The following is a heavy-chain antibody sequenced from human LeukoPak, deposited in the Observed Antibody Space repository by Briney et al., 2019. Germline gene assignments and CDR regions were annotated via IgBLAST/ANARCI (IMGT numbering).Heavy chain of an antibody. D-gene: IGHD3-22*01. V-gene: IGHV3-30-3*01. CDR3: ARDMYDSSGYLFDY. Sequence: GGSLRLSCAASGFTFSSYAMHWVRQAPGKGLEWVAVISSDGSNKYYADSVKGRFTISRDNSKNTLYLQMNSLRAEDTAVYYCARDMYDSSGYLFDYWGQRTLVTVSS. CDR1: GFTFSSYA. CDR2: ISSDGSNK. J-gene: IGHJ4*02.